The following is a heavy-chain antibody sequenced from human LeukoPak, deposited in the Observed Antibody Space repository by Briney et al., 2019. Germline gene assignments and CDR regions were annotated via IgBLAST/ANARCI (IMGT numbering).Heavy chain of an antibody. V-gene: IGHV3-23*01. D-gene: IGHD6-13*01. CDR1: GFTFSSYA. Sequence: GGSLRLSCAASGFTFSSYAMSWVRQAPGKGLEWVSAISGSGGSTYYADSVKGRFTISTDNSKNTLYLQMNSLRAEDTAVYYCAKDPQASSSIPYYFDYWGQGALVTVSS. CDR3: AKDPQASSSIPYYFDY. J-gene: IGHJ4*02. CDR2: ISGSGGST.